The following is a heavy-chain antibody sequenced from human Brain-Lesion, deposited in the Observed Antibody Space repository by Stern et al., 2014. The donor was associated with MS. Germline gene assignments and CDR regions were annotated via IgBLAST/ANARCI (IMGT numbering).Heavy chain of an antibody. CDR1: GGSISSSNW. CDR3: ARFPASRPHVFDS. J-gene: IGHJ4*02. D-gene: IGHD6-13*01. CDR2: SDHSGST. Sequence: QLVQSGPGLVKPSGTLSLTCAVSGGSISSSNWWSWVRQSPGKGLEWIGESDHSGSTIYNPSLKSRVTESVDKSKNPFSLNRGSVTAADTAVYFCARFPASRPHVFDSWGQGTLVTVSS. V-gene: IGHV4-4*02.